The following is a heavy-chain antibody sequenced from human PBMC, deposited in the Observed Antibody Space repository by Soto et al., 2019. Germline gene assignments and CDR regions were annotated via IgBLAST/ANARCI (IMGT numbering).Heavy chain of an antibody. CDR1: GFSLTTDAEG. CDR2: IYCDDDE. V-gene: IGHV2-5*02. D-gene: IGHD3-10*01. J-gene: IGHJ4*02. CDR3: AHSRNLITEDAQVGDFDS. Sequence: QITLKESGPTLVKPTQPLTLTCSFSGFSLTTDAEGEGWVRQTPVEALEWLALIYCDDDERYSTSLKTRLTITKDTSKNPVVLIMTTMAPMDTATYYCAHSRNLITEDAQVGDFDSWGQGTLVTLAS.